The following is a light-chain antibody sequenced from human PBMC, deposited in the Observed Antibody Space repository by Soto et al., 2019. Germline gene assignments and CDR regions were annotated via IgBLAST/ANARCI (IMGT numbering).Light chain of an antibody. CDR2: EDN. J-gene: IGLJ3*02. V-gene: IGLV6-57*01. CDR1: SGSIASNY. CDR3: QSYDSDNQV. Sequence: NFMLTQPHSVSASPGKTVTISCTRSSGSIASNYVQWYQQRPGSSPTTVIYEDNQRPSGVPDRFSGSIDSSSNSASLTISGLTTEDEADYYCQSYDSDNQVFGGGIKLTVL.